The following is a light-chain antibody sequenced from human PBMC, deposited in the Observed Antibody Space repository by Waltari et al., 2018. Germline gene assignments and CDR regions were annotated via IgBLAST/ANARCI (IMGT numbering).Light chain of an antibody. J-gene: IGLJ2*01. CDR1: SSNIGRYY. CDR2: RDT. V-gene: IGLV1-47*01. CDR3: AVWDDSLSGPV. Sequence: QSVVTQPPSASGTPGQSVTISCSGSSSNIGRYYVYWYQHLPGTAPKLLIYRDTQRPSGVPDRFSGSKSGTSASLAISGLRSEDEADYYCAVWDDSLSGPVFGGGTKLTVL.